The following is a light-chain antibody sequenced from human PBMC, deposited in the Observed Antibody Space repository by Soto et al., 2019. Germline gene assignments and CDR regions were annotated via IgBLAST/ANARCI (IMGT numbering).Light chain of an antibody. CDR3: QQYNNWHT. Sequence: EIVLTQSPATLSLSPGERATLSCRASQSVSSYLAWYQQKPGQAPRLLIYDASNRATGIPARFSGSGSGTDFTLTISSLQSEDFAVYYCQQYNNWHTFGQGTKVDIK. CDR2: DAS. V-gene: IGKV3-11*01. J-gene: IGKJ2*01. CDR1: QSVSSY.